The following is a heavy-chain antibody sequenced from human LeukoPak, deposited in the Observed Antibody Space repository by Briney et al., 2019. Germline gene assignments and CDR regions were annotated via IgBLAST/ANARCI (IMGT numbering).Heavy chain of an antibody. V-gene: IGHV4-59*12. CDR3: ARDGSITWPGDAFDI. CDR1: GGSISSYY. D-gene: IGHD6-13*01. CDR2: IYYSGST. J-gene: IGHJ3*02. Sequence: PSETLSLTCTVSGGSISSYYWSWIRQPPGKGLEWIGYIYYSGSTNYNPSLKSRVTISVDTSKNQFSLKLSSVTAADTAVYFCARDGSITWPGDAFDIWGQGTMVTVSS.